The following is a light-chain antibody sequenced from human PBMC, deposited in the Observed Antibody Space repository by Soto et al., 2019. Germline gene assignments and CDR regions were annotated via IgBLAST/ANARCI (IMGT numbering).Light chain of an antibody. CDR3: QQYGSSSWT. CDR2: GAS. V-gene: IGKV3-20*01. CDR1: QSVSSSY. J-gene: IGKJ1*01. Sequence: EIVLTQSPGTLSLSPGERATLFCRASQSVSSSYLAWYQQKPGQAPRLLIYGASSRATGIPDRFGGSGSGTDFTLTISRLEPEDFAVYYCQQYGSSSWTFGQGTKVEIK.